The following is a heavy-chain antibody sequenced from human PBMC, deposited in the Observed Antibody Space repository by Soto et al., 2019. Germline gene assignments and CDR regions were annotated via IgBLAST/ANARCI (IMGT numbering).Heavy chain of an antibody. CDR1: GFTFSSYD. CDR3: ARELGTSSIFGVEKSAGYYGMDV. V-gene: IGHV3-13*01. J-gene: IGHJ6*02. CDR2: IGTVGDT. D-gene: IGHD3-3*01. Sequence: EVQLVESGGGLVQPGGSLRLSCAASGFTFSSYDMHWVRQATGKGLEWVSAIGTVGDTYYPGSVKGRFPISRENAKNSLYRQMYSLRDENTAVYYCARELGTSSIFGVEKSAGYYGMDVWGQGTTVTVSS.